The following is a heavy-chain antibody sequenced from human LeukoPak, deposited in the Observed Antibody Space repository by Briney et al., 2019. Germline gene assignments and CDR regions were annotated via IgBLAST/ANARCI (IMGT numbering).Heavy chain of an antibody. CDR1: GFTFDTFA. D-gene: IGHD2/OR15-2a*01. CDR3: ARDPFGFDP. Sequence: GGSLRLSCVASGFTFDTFAMSWVRQAPGKGLEWVSAISGSGGSTYYADSVKGRFTISRDNSKNTLYLQMNSLRAEDTAVYYCARDPFGFDPWGQGTLVTVSS. J-gene: IGHJ5*02. CDR2: ISGSGGST. V-gene: IGHV3-23*01.